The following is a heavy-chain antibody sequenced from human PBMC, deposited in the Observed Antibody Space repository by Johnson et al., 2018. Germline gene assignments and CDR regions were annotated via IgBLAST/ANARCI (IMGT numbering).Heavy chain of an antibody. V-gene: IGHV1-3*04. Sequence: QVQLVQSGAEVKKPGASVRVSCESSGYSFTTYALHWVRQAPGQRLEWMGWINTDNGNTKSSQKFQGRGTITRDTSASTAYMGLSSLRSEDTAVYYWAREVGKYHDRNAWYRSRQQWGQGTLVTVSA. J-gene: IGHJ1*01. CDR3: AREVGKYHDRNAWYRSRQQ. CDR1: GYSFTTYA. CDR2: INTDNGNT. D-gene: IGHD2-2*01.